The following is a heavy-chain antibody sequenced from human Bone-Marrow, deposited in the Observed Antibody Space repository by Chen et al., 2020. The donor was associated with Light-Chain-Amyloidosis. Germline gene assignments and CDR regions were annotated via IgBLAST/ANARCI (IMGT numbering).Heavy chain of an antibody. Sequence: QVELQQWGAGLLKPSETLSLTCGIHNGAFGDDYWTWIRQPPGKGLQWIAEINHSGSANYNSSLKSRTTISVDKSKNQFSLRMFSVTAADTAVYYCARYEPHFSDSIISGYTAWGQGTSVTVSS. CDR2: INHSGSA. CDR1: NGAFGDDY. J-gene: IGHJ5*02. CDR3: ARYEPHFSDSIISGYTA. V-gene: IGHV4-34*01. D-gene: IGHD5-12*01.